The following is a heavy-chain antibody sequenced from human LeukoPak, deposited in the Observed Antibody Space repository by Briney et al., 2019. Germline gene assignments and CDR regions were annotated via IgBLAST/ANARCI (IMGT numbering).Heavy chain of an antibody. CDR3: AKGIYSSGWSYFDY. CDR1: GFTFSNSA. J-gene: IGHJ4*01. CDR2: LSGSGNTT. V-gene: IGHV3-23*01. Sequence: PGGSLRLSCAASGFTFSNSAMSWVRQAPGKGLEWVSTLSGSGNTTYYADSVKGRFTISRDNSKNTLYLQMNSLRAEDTAVYYCAKGIYSSGWSYFDYWGHGTLVTVSS. D-gene: IGHD6-19*01.